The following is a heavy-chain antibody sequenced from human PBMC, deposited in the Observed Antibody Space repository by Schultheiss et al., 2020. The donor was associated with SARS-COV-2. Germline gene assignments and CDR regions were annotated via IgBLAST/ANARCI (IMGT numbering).Heavy chain of an antibody. CDR1: GFTFDDYA. D-gene: IGHD3-10*01. J-gene: IGHJ4*02. V-gene: IGHV3-15*01. Sequence: GESLKISCAASGFTFDDYAMHWVRQAPGKGLEWVGRIKSKTDGGTTDYAAPVKGRFTISRDDSKNTLYLQMNSLRAEDTAVYYCARSPMVRGKVYWGQGTLVTVSS. CDR2: IKSKTDGGTT. CDR3: ARSPMVRGKVY.